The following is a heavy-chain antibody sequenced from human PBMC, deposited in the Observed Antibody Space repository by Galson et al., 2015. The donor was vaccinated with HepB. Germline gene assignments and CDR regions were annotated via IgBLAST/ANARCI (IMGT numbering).Heavy chain of an antibody. Sequence: SLRLSCATSGFTFTSYNMHWVRQGPVKGLEWLAIISGDGKTTFYADSVRGRFTISRDNSKNTLFLRMHSLRPEDTAVYYCARDFNWNYDYWGQGTLVTVSS. V-gene: IGHV3-30*04. CDR1: GFTFTSYN. CDR2: ISGDGKTT. J-gene: IGHJ4*02. D-gene: IGHD1-1*01. CDR3: ARDFNWNYDY.